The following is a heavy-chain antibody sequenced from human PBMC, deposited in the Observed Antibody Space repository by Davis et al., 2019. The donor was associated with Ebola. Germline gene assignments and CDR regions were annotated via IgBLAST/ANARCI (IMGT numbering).Heavy chain of an antibody. CDR2: LGPAGDT. J-gene: IGHJ6*02. D-gene: IGHD4-17*01. V-gene: IGHV3-13*04. CDR3: AREVTDYDSPYYYVDV. CDR1: GFTVSRYD. Sequence: GESLKISCAASGFTVSRYDMHWVRQVTGKGLEWVSSLGPAGDTFYPDSVKGRFTISRDGAKNSLYLQMNNLRAGDTAVYFCAREVTDYDSPYYYVDVWGQGTAVTVSS.